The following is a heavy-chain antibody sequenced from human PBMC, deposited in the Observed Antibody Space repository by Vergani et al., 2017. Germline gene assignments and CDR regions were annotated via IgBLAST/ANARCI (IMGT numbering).Heavy chain of an antibody. J-gene: IGHJ4*02. CDR3: VRDRGLXAGGRCYTEAWDY. V-gene: IGHV3-15*01. D-gene: IGHD2-2*02. CDR2: IRPKTDGETT. CDR1: GFTFSSAW. Sequence: EVQPVESGGGLVKPGGSLRLSCTTSGFTFSSAWMSWVRQAPGKGLEWVARIRPKTDGETTDYAAPVKGRFTISRDIAKNTLYLQVRSLRLEDTGVYHCVRDRGLXAGGRCYTEAWDYWGQGTPVTVSS.